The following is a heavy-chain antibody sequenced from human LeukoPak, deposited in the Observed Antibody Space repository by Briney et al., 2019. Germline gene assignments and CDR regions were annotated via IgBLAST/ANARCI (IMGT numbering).Heavy chain of an antibody. J-gene: IGHJ3*02. CDR2: IYSSGYS. D-gene: IGHD2-15*01. CDR3: ARVGGSVTLDAFDI. V-gene: IGHV4-59*08. CDR1: GGSISSYY. Sequence: PSETLSLTCIISGGSISSYYWSWIRQPPGKGLEWIGYIYSSGYSNYNPSLKSRVTISVDTSKNQFSLKLSSVTAADTAVYYCARVGGSVTLDAFDIWGQGTMVTVSS.